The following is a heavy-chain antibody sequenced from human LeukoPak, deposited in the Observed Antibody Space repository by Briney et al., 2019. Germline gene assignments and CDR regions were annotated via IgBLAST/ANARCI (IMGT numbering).Heavy chain of an antibody. CDR2: ISAYNGNT. D-gene: IGHD3-22*01. V-gene: IGHV1-18*01. CDR1: GGTFSSYA. J-gene: IGHJ4*02. CDR3: ARLLPYDSSGYYYPDY. Sequence: ASVKVSCKASGGTFSSYAISWVRQAPGQGLEWMGWISAYNGNTNYAQKLQGRVTMTTDTSTSTAYMELRSLRSDDTAVYYCARLLPYDSSGYYYPDYWGQGTLVTVSS.